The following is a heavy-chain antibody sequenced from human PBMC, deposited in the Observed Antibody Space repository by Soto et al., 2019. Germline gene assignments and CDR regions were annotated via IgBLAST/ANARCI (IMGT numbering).Heavy chain of an antibody. D-gene: IGHD3-10*01. CDR3: AKGYYGSGSSANWFDP. CDR2: IISSGSFI. J-gene: IGHJ5*02. V-gene: IGHV3-21*04. Sequence: PGGFLRLSCAASGFSFSNDNMNWIRQAPGKGLEWVSSIISSGSFIYYADSVKGRFTISRDNAKNTLYLQMNSLRAEDTAVYYCAKGYYGSGSSANWFDPWGQGTLVTVSS. CDR1: GFSFSNDN.